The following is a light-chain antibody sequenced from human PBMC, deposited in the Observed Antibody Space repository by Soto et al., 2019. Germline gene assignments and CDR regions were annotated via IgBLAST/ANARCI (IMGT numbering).Light chain of an antibody. V-gene: IGLV1-44*01. J-gene: IGLJ1*01. CDR2: SND. CDR1: SSNIASNT. Sequence: QSALTPPPSASGTPGQRVTVSCSGSSSNIASNTVNWYQQLPGTAPKLLIYSNDQRPSGVPDRFSASKSGTSASLAISGLQSEDEADYYCASWDDSLNGHVFGTGTKVTVL. CDR3: ASWDDSLNGHV.